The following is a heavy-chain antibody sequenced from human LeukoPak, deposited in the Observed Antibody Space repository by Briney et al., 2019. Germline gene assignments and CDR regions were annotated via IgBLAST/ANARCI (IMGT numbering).Heavy chain of an antibody. CDR2: IYYSGST. Sequence: SETLSLTCTVSGGSISSSSYYWGWIRQPPGKGLEWIGSIYYSGSTYYNPSLKSRVTISVDTSKNQFSLKLSSVTAADTAVYYCARQRFRDGYNYFDYWGQGTLVTVSS. CDR1: GGSISSSSYY. J-gene: IGHJ4*02. D-gene: IGHD5-24*01. CDR3: ARQRFRDGYNYFDY. V-gene: IGHV4-39*01.